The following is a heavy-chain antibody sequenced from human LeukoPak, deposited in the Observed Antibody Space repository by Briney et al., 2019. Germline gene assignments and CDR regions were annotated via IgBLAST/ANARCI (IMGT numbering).Heavy chain of an antibody. J-gene: IGHJ6*02. CDR3: ARPEDGGYSGYDERYGMDV. V-gene: IGHV3-30-3*01. D-gene: IGHD5-12*01. CDR2: ISYDGSNK. Sequence: GRSLRLSCAASGFTFSSYAMHWVRQAPGKGLEWVAVISYDGSNKYYADSVKGRFTISRDNSKNTLYLQMNSLRAEDTAVYYCARPEDGGYSGYDERYGMDVWGQGTTVTVSS. CDR1: GFTFSSYA.